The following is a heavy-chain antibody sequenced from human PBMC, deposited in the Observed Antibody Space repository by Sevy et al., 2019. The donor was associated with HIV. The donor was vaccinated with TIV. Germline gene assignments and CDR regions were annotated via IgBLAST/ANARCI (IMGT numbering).Heavy chain of an antibody. CDR3: ARVERSGRSFYGMDV. Sequence: GGSLRFSCAASGFTFSSYSMNWVRQAPGKGLEWVSSISSSSSYIYYADSVKGRFTISRDNAKNSLYLQMNSLRAEDTAAYYCARVERSGRSFYGMDVWGQGTTVTVSS. CDR2: ISSSSSYI. J-gene: IGHJ6*02. CDR1: GFTFSSYS. D-gene: IGHD3-10*01. V-gene: IGHV3-21*01.